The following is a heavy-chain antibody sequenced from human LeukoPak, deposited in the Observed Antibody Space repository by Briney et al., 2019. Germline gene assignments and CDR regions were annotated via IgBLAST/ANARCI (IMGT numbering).Heavy chain of an antibody. CDR3: ARRYSNYFFDY. CDR2: IYTSGST. J-gene: IGHJ4*02. D-gene: IGHD4-11*01. V-gene: IGHV4-4*07. Sequence: SETLSLTCTVSGGSISSYYWSWLRQPAGKGLEWIGRIYTSGSTNYNPSLKSRVTISVDTSKNQFSLKLSSVTAADTAVYYCARRYSNYFFDYWGQGTLVTVSS. CDR1: GGSISSYY.